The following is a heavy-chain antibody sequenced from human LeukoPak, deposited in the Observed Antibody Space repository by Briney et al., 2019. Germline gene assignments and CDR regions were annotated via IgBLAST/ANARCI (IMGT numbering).Heavy chain of an antibody. D-gene: IGHD4-17*01. CDR2: INDSGNT. CDR1: GESFSGYY. CDR3: ARRRGAYGDYVY. V-gene: IGHV4-34*01. Sequence: SETLSLTCAVYGESFSGYYWSWIRQPPGKGLEWIGEINDSGNTNYNPSLKSRVNISVDTSKNQFSLKLSSVTAADTGVYYCARRRGAYGDYVYWGQGTLVTVSS. J-gene: IGHJ4*02.